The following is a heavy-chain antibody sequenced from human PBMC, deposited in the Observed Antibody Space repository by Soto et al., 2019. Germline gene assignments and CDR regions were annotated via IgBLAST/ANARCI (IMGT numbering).Heavy chain of an antibody. J-gene: IGHJ6*02. CDR3: ARTSYYDIGGMDV. CDR2: IGTAGDT. D-gene: IGHD3-16*01. Sequence: EVQLVESGGGLVQPGGSLRLSCAASGFTFSTYEMHWVRQATGKGLEWVSGIGTAGDTDYPGSVKGRFTIAREKAKNSSYLQLNSLRAEDRAGYSCARTSYYDIGGMDVWGQATTVTVSS. CDR1: GFTFSTYE. V-gene: IGHV3-13*01.